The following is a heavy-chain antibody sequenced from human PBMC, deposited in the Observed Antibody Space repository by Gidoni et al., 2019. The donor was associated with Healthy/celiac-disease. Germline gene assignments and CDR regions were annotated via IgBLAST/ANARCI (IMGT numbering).Heavy chain of an antibody. CDR1: GGSISSYY. CDR2: IYYSGST. V-gene: IGHV4-59*01. D-gene: IGHD4-17*01. Sequence: QVRLQESGPGLVKPPETLSLTCTVSGGSISSYYWSWIRQPPGKGLEWIGYIYYSGSTNYNPSLKSRVTISVDTSKNQFSLKLSSVTAADTAVYYCARITGESDYGDYGGVPGYDWFDPWGQGTLVTVSS. CDR3: ARITGESDYGDYGGVPGYDWFDP. J-gene: IGHJ5*02.